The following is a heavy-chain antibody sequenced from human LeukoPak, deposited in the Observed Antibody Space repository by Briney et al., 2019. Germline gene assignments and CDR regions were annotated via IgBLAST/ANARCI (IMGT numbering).Heavy chain of an antibody. CDR2: IIPIFGTA. Sequence: SVKVSCKASGGTFSSYANSWVRQAPGQGLEWMGGIIPIFGTANYAQKFQGRVTITADESTSTAYMELSSLRSEDTAVYYCAKNYYGSGNHRYFDYWGQGTLVTVSS. V-gene: IGHV1-69*01. J-gene: IGHJ4*02. CDR1: GGTFSSYA. D-gene: IGHD3-10*01. CDR3: AKNYYGSGNHRYFDY.